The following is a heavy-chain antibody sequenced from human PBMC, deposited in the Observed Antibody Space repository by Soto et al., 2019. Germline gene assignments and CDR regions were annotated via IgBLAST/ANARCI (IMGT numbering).Heavy chain of an antibody. CDR2: IDYSGST. D-gene: IGHD3-3*01. CDR3: ARGGRTIFGRYFDY. Sequence: QVQLQESGPGLVKPSQTLSLTCTVSGGSISSGDYYWSWIRQPPGKGLEWIGYIDYSGSTYYNPSLKSRVTISVDTSKNQFSPKLSSVTAADTAVYYCARGGRTIFGRYFDYWGQGNLVTVSS. CDR1: GGSISSGDYY. V-gene: IGHV4-30-4*01. J-gene: IGHJ4*02.